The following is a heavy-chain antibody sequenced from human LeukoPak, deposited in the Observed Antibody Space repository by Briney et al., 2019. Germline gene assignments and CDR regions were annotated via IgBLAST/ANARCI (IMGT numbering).Heavy chain of an antibody. Sequence: SVKVSCKASGGTFSSYAISWVRQAPGQGLEWMGGIIPIFGTANYAQKFQGRVTMTRDMSTSTVYMELSSLRSEDTAVYYCARGGGSYSGYAFDIWGQGTMVTVSS. V-gene: IGHV1-69*05. CDR2: IIPIFGTA. CDR3: ARGGGSYSGYAFDI. CDR1: GGTFSSYA. J-gene: IGHJ3*02. D-gene: IGHD1-26*01.